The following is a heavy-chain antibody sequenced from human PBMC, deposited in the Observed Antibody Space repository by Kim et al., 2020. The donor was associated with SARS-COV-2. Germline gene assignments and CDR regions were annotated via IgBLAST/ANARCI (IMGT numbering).Heavy chain of an antibody. D-gene: IGHD1-7*01. V-gene: IGHV1-18*01. CDR3: ARLNWNYEGYYFDY. Sequence: AQKLQGRVTMTTDTSTSTAYMELRSLRSDDTAVYYCARLNWNYEGYYFDYWGQGTLVTVSS. J-gene: IGHJ4*02.